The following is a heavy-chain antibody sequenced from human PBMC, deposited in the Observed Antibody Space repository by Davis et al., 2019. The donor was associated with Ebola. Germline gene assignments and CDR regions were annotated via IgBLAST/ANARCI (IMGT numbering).Heavy chain of an antibody. CDR3: VRDALGSSSSEVAFDI. CDR1: GFTVSSNY. V-gene: IGHV3-66*03. J-gene: IGHJ3*02. CDR2: IYICGTT. Sequence: ESLKISCSASGFTVSSNYMSWVRQAPGKGLECVSVIYICGTTKYADSVKGRFTISRDNSKNTLFLQMNYLRAEDTAVYYCVRDALGSSSSEVAFDIWGQGTMVTVYS. D-gene: IGHD6-6*01.